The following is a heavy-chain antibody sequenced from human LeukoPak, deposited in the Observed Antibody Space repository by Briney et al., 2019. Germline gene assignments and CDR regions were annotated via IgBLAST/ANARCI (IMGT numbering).Heavy chain of an antibody. V-gene: IGHV4-34*01. CDR2: INHSGST. D-gene: IGHD1-26*01. CDR3: ARDLRGELGGNAFDI. Sequence: SETLSLTCAVYGGSFSGYYWSWIRQPPGKGLEWIGEINHSGSTNYNPSLKSRVTISVDRSKNQFSLKLSSVTAADTAVYYCARDLRGELGGNAFDIWGQGTMVTVSS. CDR1: GGSFSGYY. J-gene: IGHJ3*02.